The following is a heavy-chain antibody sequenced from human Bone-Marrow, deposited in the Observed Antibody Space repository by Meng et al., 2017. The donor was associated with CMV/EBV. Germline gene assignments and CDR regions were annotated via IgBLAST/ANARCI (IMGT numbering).Heavy chain of an antibody. V-gene: IGHV3-48*03. CDR2: ISNSGYTI. CDR3: SRQIDY. Sequence: GESLKISCEASGFNFSNYEINWVRQAPGKGLEWVSYISNSGYTIYYGDSVKGRFTISRDNTKNSLYLQMNSLRAEDTAVYYCSRQIDYWGQGTLVTVSS. J-gene: IGHJ4*02. CDR1: GFNFSNYE.